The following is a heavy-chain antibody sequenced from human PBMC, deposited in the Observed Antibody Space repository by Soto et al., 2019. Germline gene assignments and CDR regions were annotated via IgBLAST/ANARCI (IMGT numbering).Heavy chain of an antibody. CDR2: LSPYGEGR. CDR1: GYTFTNFG. J-gene: IGHJ3*02. V-gene: IGHV1-18*01. D-gene: IGHD1-26*01. Sequence: QVQLVQSGAEVKKPGASVKVSCKASGYTFTNFGISWVRQAPGQGLEWLGWLSPYGEGRNYAQRVQYRVSMTTDTSTSTASMELRTLMSDDTAVYYCARISLGPAPTDAFDIWGQGTMVTVSS. CDR3: ARISLGPAPTDAFDI.